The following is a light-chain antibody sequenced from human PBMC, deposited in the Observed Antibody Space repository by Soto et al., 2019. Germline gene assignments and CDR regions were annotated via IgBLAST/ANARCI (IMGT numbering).Light chain of an antibody. V-gene: IGLV2-8*01. CDR3: SSYAGRSVV. CDR1: SSDVGNYNY. J-gene: IGLJ2*01. CDR2: EVN. Sequence: QSVLTQPPSASGSPGQSVTISCTGTSSDVGNYNYVSWYQQPPGRAPKLIIYEVNKRPSGVPDRFSGSKSGNTASLTVSGLQAEDEADYYCSSYAGRSVVFGGGTKLTVL.